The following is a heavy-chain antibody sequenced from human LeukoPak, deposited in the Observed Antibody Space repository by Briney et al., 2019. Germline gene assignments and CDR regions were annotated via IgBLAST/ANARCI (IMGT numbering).Heavy chain of an antibody. CDR1: GGSFSGYY. J-gene: IGHJ4*02. V-gene: IGHV4-34*01. Sequence: PSETLSLICAVYGGSFSGYYWSWIRQPPGKGLEWIGEINHSGSTNYNPSLKSRVTISVDTSKNQFSLKLSSVTAADTAVYYCARGGGGSLRFWGQGTLVTVSS. D-gene: IGHD3-3*01. CDR3: ARGGGGSLRF. CDR2: INHSGST.